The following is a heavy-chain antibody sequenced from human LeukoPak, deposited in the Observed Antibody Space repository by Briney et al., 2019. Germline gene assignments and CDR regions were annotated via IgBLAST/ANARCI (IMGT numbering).Heavy chain of an antibody. D-gene: IGHD6-6*01. CDR1: GYRLSSCG. CDR3: ARDLVWYYYYMDV. V-gene: IGHV1-2*02. CDR2: INPNSGGT. J-gene: IGHJ6*03. Sequence: ASVKVSCKSVGYRLSSCGISWVRQAPGQGLEWMGWINPNSGGTNYAQKFQGRGTMTRDTSISTAYMELSRLRSADAAVYYCARDLVWYYYYMDVWGKGTTVTISS.